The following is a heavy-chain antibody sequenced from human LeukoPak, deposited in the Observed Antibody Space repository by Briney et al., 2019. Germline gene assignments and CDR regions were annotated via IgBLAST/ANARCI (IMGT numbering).Heavy chain of an antibody. CDR3: ARDLRYYYDSSGYYDY. V-gene: IGHV1-69*01. CDR1: GGTFSSYA. J-gene: IGHJ4*02. CDR2: LIPIFGTA. Sequence: SVKVSCKASGGTFSSYAISWVRQAPGQGLEWMGGLIPIFGTANYAQKFQGRVTITADESTSTAYMELSSLRSEDTAVYYCARDLRYYYDSSGYYDYWGQGTLVTVSS. D-gene: IGHD3-22*01.